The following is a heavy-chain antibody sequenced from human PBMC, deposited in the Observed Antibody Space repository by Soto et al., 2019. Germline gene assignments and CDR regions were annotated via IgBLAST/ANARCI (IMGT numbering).Heavy chain of an antibody. CDR3: AKYAVETIRASVAFDV. Sequence: XVSLRLSCVASGLTFSNFGMHGVGEAPGKGLEWLAGISGDGSVKFYAGSVKGRFTVSRDNSRNSVSLQMNSLRAEDTAIYYCAKYAVETIRASVAFDVWGQGTRVSVSS. CDR1: GLTFSNFG. CDR2: ISGDGSVK. V-gene: IGHV3-30*18. J-gene: IGHJ3*01. D-gene: IGHD6-19*01.